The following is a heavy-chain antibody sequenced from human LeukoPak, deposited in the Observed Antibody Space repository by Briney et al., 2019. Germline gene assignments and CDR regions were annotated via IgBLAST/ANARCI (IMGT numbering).Heavy chain of an antibody. CDR1: GGSINSYY. CDR3: ARAQWFGEFGAFDI. J-gene: IGHJ3*02. D-gene: IGHD3-10*01. V-gene: IGHV4-59*01. CDR2: IYYSGST. Sequence: SETLSLTCTVAGGSINSYYWGWIRQPPGKGLEWIGYIYYSGSTNYNPSLKSRVTISVDTSKNQFSLKLSSVTAADTAVYYCARAQWFGEFGAFDIWGQGTMVTVSS.